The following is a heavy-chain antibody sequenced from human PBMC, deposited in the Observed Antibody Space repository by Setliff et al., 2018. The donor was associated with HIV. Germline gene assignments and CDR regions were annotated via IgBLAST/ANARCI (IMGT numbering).Heavy chain of an antibody. Sequence: PGGSLRLSCAASGFTFSDYYMNWIRQAPGKGLEWVSYISSSGTTIYYADSVKGRFTISRDNAKSSLYLQMDSLRAEDTAVYYCARVGYSYGVADFDLWGRGTLVTVSS. CDR2: ISSSGTTI. J-gene: IGHJ2*01. CDR1: GFTFSDYY. V-gene: IGHV3-11*04. CDR3: ARVGYSYGVADFDL. D-gene: IGHD5-18*01.